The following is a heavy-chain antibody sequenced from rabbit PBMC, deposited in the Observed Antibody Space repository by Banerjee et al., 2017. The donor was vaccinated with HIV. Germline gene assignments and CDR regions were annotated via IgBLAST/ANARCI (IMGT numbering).Heavy chain of an antibody. V-gene: IGHV1S45*01. D-gene: IGHD4-2*01. CDR1: GFSFSSRYW. CDR3: ASHADRSWWFTRLDL. CDR2: INTSSGST. Sequence: QEQLEESGGDLVKPEGSLTLTCTASGFSFSSRYWIWWVRQAPGKGLEWIACINTSSGSTVYATWAKGRFTISRTSSTTVALQMTSLTAADTATYFCASHADRSWWFTRLDLWGQGTLVTVS. J-gene: IGHJ3*01.